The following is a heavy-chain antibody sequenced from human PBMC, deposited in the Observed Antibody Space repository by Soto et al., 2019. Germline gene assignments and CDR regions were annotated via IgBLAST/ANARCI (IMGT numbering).Heavy chain of an antibody. V-gene: IGHV4-34*12. CDR3: ARPKTTVTTPDAFDI. J-gene: IGHJ3*02. Sequence: QVQLQQWGAGLLTPSETLSLTCGVYGVSFSGYYWSWIRQPPGKGLEWIGEILHSGSTNYNPSLRGRVTVSVDTSKNQFSLKLSSVTAADTAVYYRARPKTTVTTPDAFDIWGQGTMVTVSS. D-gene: IGHD4-17*01. CDR1: GVSFSGYY. CDR2: ILHSGST.